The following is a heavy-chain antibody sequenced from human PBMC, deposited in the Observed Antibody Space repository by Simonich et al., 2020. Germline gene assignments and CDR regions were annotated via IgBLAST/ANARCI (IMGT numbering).Heavy chain of an antibody. J-gene: IGHJ1*01. CDR1: GYTFTGYY. V-gene: IGHV1-2*02. CDR2: INPNSGGT. Sequence: QVQLVQSGAEVKKTGASVKVSCKASGYTFTGYYMHWVRQAPGQGLEGMGWINPNSGGTNYAQKFQGRVTMTRDTSISTAYMELSRLRSDDTAVYYCARSNIAAAGTGYFQHWGQGTLVTVSS. D-gene: IGHD6-13*01. CDR3: ARSNIAAAGTGYFQH.